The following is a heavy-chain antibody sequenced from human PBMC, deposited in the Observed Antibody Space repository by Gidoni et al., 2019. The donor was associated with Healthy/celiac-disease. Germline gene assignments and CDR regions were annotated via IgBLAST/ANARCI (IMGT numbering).Heavy chain of an antibody. CDR1: GHSFTCYW. D-gene: IGHD2-21*02. J-gene: IGHJ5*02. CDR3: ERSVGYCGGDCYAEYDH. Sequence: EVQLVQSVADVTMPGESLTISCQGSGHSFTCYWIGWVRQMPGQGLEWLGTVYPGDSDTRYSPSFQGQVTISADKSISTNYLQWSSLKASDTAMYYGERSVGYCGGDCYAEYDHWGQGTLVTVSS. CDR2: VYPGDSDT. V-gene: IGHV5-51*01.